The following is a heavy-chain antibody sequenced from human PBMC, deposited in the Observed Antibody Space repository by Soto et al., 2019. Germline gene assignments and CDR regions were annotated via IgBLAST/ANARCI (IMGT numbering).Heavy chain of an antibody. Sequence: SETLSLTCAVYGGSFSGYYWSWIRQPPGKGLEWIGEINHSGSTNYNPSLKSRVTISVDTSKNQFSLKLSSVTAADTAVYYCARARLRRLIVVVPAAMPHNWFDPWGQGTLVTVSS. CDR1: GGSFSGYY. CDR2: INHSGST. CDR3: ARARLRRLIVVVPAAMPHNWFDP. V-gene: IGHV4-34*01. J-gene: IGHJ5*02. D-gene: IGHD2-2*01.